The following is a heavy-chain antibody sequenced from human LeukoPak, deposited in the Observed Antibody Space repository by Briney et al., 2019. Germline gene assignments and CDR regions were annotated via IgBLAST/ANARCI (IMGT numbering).Heavy chain of an antibody. CDR1: GFTFSSYA. V-gene: IGHV3-30*04. J-gene: IGHJ5*02. Sequence: PGGSLRLSCAASGFTFSSYAMHWVRQAPGKGLEWVAVISYDGSNKYYADSVKGRFTTSRDNSKNTLYLQMNSLRAEDTAVYYCARSRGSYPDNWFDPWGQGTLVTVSS. CDR3: ARSRGSYPDNWFDP. D-gene: IGHD1-26*01. CDR2: ISYDGSNK.